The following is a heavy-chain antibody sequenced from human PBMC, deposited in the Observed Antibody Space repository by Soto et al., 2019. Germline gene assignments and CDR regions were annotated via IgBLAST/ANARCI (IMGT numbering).Heavy chain of an antibody. V-gene: IGHV3-43*01. J-gene: IGHJ5*01. Sequence: EVQLVESGGDVVQPGGSLRLSCAASGFTFEDYTIHGVRQSPGKGLEWVSLISWDGGSTYFADSVKGRFTNSRDNSKNALYLQMNSLNTEDTAFYYCAKDGSQKDGDGNWLDSWGQGTLVTVSS. CDR3: AKDGSQKDGDGNWLDS. D-gene: IGHD7-27*01. CDR2: ISWDGGST. CDR1: GFTFEDYT.